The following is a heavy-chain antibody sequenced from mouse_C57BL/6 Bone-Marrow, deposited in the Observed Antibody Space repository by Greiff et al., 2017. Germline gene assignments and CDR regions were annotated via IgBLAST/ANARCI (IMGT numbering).Heavy chain of an antibody. J-gene: IGHJ3*01. D-gene: IGHD2-4*01. CDR1: GYTFTNYW. CDR2: IYPGGGYT. V-gene: IGHV1-63*01. CDR3: ARSGDYRWFAY. Sequence: VKLQQSGAELVRPGTSVKMSCKASGYTFTNYWIGWAKQRPGHGLEWIGDIYPGGGYTNYNEKFKGKATLTADKSSSTAYMQFSSLTSEDSAIYYCARSGDYRWFAYWGQGTLVTVSA.